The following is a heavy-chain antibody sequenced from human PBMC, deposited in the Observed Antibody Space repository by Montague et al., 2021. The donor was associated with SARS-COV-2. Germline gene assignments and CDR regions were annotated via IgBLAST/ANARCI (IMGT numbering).Heavy chain of an antibody. CDR2: IYYTGNT. CDR3: ARLKRYFDSSGSPSAFDF. J-gene: IGHJ3*01. D-gene: IGHD3-22*01. CDR1: GGSITNNIDD. V-gene: IGHV4-39*02. Sequence: ETLSLTCTVSGGSITNNIDDWAWIRQSPGKGLEWIGSIYYTGNTYYNPSLKSRVTISVVTSKNHFTLKLSSVTAAETAVYYCARLKRYFDSSGSPSAFDFWGQGKKVTVSS.